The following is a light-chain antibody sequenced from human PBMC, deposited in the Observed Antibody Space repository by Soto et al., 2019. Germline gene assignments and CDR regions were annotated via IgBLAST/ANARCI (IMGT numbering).Light chain of an antibody. CDR1: QSISTH. J-gene: IGKJ1*01. CDR3: QQSYSSWT. V-gene: IGKV1-39*01. Sequence: DIQMTQSPSSLSASVGDRVTITCRASQSISTHLNWYQQRPGKGPNLLIYGASSLQSGVSSRFSGSGSGTKFTLTISSLQPEDFATYYCQQSYSSWTFGQGTKVEIK. CDR2: GAS.